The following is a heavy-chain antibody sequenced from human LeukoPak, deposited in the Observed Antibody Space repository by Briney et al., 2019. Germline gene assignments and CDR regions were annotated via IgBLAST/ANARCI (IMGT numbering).Heavy chain of an antibody. D-gene: IGHD3-9*01. CDR3: ARDLDRYFDWIPRTPTLY. CDR2: INPNIGDT. J-gene: IGHJ4*02. CDR1: GYTFTAYN. Sequence: ASVKVSCKTSGYTFTAYNIHWVRQAPGQGPEWMGWINPNIGDTNYAQKFQGRVTMTRDTSITTAYMELSRLRSDDTAVYYCARDLDRYFDWIPRTPTLYWGQGTLVTVSS. V-gene: IGHV1-2*02.